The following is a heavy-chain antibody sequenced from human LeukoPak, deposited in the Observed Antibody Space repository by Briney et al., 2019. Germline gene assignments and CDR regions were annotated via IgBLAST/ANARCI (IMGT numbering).Heavy chain of an antibody. CDR3: ARHADSSGPHVGWFHP. J-gene: IGHJ5*02. Sequence: PSETLSLTCTVSGGSISNYYWSWIRQSPGKGLEWIGCIYYRGSTNYNPSLKSRVTISVDRSKNQFSLKLSSVTAADTAVYYCARHADSSGPHVGWFHPWGQGTLVTVSS. CDR1: GGSISNYY. V-gene: IGHV4-59*08. CDR2: IYYRGST. D-gene: IGHD3-22*01.